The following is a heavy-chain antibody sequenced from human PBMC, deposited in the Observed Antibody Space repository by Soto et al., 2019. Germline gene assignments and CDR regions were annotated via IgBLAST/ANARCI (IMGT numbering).Heavy chain of an antibody. CDR1: GFTFDDYA. V-gene: IGHV3-9*01. J-gene: IGHJ4*02. D-gene: IGHD1-26*01. CDR3: AKGGGAAPYFDY. CDR2: ISWNSGSI. Sequence: EVQLVESGGGLVQPGRSLRLSCAASGFTFDDYAMHWVRQAPGKGLEWVSGISWNSGSIGYADSVKGRFTISRDNAKNSLYLQMNSLRAEDTALYYCAKGGGAAPYFDYWGQGTLVTVSS.